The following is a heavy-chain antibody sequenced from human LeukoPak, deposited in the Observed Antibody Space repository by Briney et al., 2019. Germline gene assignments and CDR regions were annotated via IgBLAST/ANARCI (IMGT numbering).Heavy chain of an antibody. J-gene: IGHJ4*02. V-gene: IGHV3-11*04. D-gene: IGHD3-16*02. CDR1: GFTFSDYY. CDR2: ISSSGSTI. Sequence: GGSLRLSCAASGFTFSDYYMSWIRQAPGKGLEWVSYISSSGSTIYYADSVKGRLTISRDNAKNSLYLQMNSLRAEDTAVYYCARAPSGYSYGYYDYVWGSYRYFDYWGQGTLVTVSS. CDR3: ARAPSGYSYGYYDYVWGSYRYFDY.